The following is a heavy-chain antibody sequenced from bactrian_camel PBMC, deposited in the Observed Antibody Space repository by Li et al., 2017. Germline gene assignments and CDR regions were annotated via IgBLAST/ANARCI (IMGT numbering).Heavy chain of an antibody. J-gene: IGHJ4*01. Sequence: HVQLVESGGDSVQAGGSLRLSCAASGFTGSTFSMDWFRQVPGKEREGVAAIYGAGSPIYANSVKGRFSLSRDTAKRTLNLQMNSLKPEDTAMYYCAAARTLTGLPGPLTPSQYGSWGQGTQVTVS. CDR3: AAARTLTGLPGPLTPSQYGS. D-gene: IGHD5*01. CDR1: GFTGSTFS. V-gene: IGHV3S9*01. CDR2: IYGAGSP.